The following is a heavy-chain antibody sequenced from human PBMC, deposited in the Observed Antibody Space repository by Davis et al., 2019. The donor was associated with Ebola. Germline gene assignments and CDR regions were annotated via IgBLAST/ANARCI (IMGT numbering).Heavy chain of an antibody. CDR1: GYTFTSYD. D-gene: IGHD6-13*01. CDR2: MNPNSGNT. V-gene: IGHV1-8*01. Sequence: ASVKVSCKASGYTFTSYDINWVRQATGQGLEWMGWMNPNSGNTGYAQKFQGRVTMTTDTSTSTAYMELRSLRSDDTAVYYCAREHYSSRSRYFDYWGQGTLVTVSS. J-gene: IGHJ4*02. CDR3: AREHYSSRSRYFDY.